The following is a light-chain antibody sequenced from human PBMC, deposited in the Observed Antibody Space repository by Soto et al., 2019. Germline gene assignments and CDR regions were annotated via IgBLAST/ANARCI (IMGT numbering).Light chain of an antibody. CDR3: QQYNNWPPWT. J-gene: IGKJ1*01. Sequence: EIVLPQSPATLSLSPGARATLSCRASQSVSSYLAWYQQKPGQAPRLLIYGASTRATGIPARFSGSGSGTEFTLTISSLQSEDLAVYYCQQYNNWPPWTFGQGTKVDIK. V-gene: IGKV3-15*01. CDR1: QSVSSY. CDR2: GAS.